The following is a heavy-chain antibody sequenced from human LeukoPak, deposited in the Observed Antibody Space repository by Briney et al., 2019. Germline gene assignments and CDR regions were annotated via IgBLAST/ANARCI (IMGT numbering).Heavy chain of an antibody. Sequence: PGGSLRLSCAASGFTFSCYAMSWVRQAPGKGLEWVSAISGSGGSTYYADSVKGRFTISRDNSKNTLYLQINSLRGEDTAVYYCARQYGSGSSNWFDPWGQGTLVTVSS. D-gene: IGHD3-10*01. CDR2: ISGSGGST. CDR1: GFTFSCYA. CDR3: ARQYGSGSSNWFDP. J-gene: IGHJ5*02. V-gene: IGHV3-23*01.